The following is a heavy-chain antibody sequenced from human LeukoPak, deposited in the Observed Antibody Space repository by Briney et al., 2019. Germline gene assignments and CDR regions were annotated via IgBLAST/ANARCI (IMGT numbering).Heavy chain of an antibody. V-gene: IGHV4-34*01. CDR2: INHSGST. CDR1: GGSFSGYY. D-gene: IGHD5-12*01. J-gene: IGHJ4*02. Sequence: SETLSLTCAVYGGSFSGYYWSWIRQPPGKGLEWIGEINHSGSTNYNPSLKSRVTISVDTSKNQFSLKLSSVTAADTAVYYCARSRCSGYARTLYGDYFYFDYWGQGTLVTVSS. CDR3: ARSRCSGYARTLYGDYFYFDY.